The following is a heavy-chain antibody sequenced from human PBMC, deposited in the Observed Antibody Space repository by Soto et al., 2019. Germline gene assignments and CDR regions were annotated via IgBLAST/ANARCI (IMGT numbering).Heavy chain of an antibody. V-gene: IGHV4-31*03. CDR1: GGSISSGGYY. CDR2: IYYSGST. D-gene: IGHD2-15*01. Sequence: SETLSLTCTVSGGSISSGGYYWSWIRQHPGKGLEWIGYIYYSGSTYYNPSLKSRVTISVDTSKNQFSLKLSSVTAADTAVYYCATRLNCSGGSRALIDYWGQGTLVTVSS. CDR3: ATRLNCSGGSRALIDY. J-gene: IGHJ4*02.